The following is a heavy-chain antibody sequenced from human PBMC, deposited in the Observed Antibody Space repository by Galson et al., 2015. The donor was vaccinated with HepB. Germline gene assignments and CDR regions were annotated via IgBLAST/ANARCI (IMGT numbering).Heavy chain of an antibody. V-gene: IGHV3-33*01. D-gene: IGHD2-2*02. J-gene: IGHJ6*02. CDR1: GFTFSSYG. CDR3: AREERKDIVVVPAAIRRYYYYYGMDV. Sequence: SLRLSCAASGFTFSSYGMHWVRQAPGKGLEWVAVIWYDGSNKYYADSVKGRFTIYRDNSKNTLYLQMNSLRAEDTAVYYCAREERKDIVVVPAAIRRYYYYYGMDVWGQGTTVTVSS. CDR2: IWYDGSNK.